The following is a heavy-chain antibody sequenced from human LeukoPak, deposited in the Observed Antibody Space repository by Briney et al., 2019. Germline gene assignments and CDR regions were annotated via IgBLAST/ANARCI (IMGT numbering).Heavy chain of an antibody. Sequence: SETLSLTCAVYGGSFSGYYWSWIRQPPGKGLEWIGEINHSGSTNYNPSLKSRVTISVDTSKNQFSLKLSSVTAADAAVYYCARGGRYSDHNWFEHWGQGTLVTVS. CDR3: ARGGRYSDHNWFEH. CDR1: GGSFSGYY. D-gene: IGHD5-12*01. CDR2: INHSGST. V-gene: IGHV4-34*01. J-gene: IGHJ5*02.